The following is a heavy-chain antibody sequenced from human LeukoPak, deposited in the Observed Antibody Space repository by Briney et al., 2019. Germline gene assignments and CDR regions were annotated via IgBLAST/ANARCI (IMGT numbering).Heavy chain of an antibody. V-gene: IGHV1-18*04. CDR3: ARDSSTPVYSSSWYVEGVDY. CDR2: ISDYNGNT. J-gene: IGHJ4*02. CDR1: GYTFTSYG. Sequence: GASVKVSCKASGYTFTSYGISWVRPAPGQGLEWMGWISDYNGNTNYAQKPQGRVTMTTDTSTNTAYMELRSLRSDDTAVYYCARDSSTPVYSSSWYVEGVDYWGQGTLVTVSS. D-gene: IGHD6-13*01.